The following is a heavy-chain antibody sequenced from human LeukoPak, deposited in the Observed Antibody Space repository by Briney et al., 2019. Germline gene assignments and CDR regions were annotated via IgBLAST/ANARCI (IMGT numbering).Heavy chain of an antibody. J-gene: IGHJ5*02. CDR3: ARVPINCSGGSCNWFDP. Sequence: GGSLRLSCAASGFTFSSYSMNWVRQAPGKGLEWVSSISSSSSYIYYADSVKGRFTISRDNAKNSLYLQMNSLRAEDTAVYYCARVPINCSGGSCNWFDPWGQGTLVTVSS. CDR1: GFTFSSYS. CDR2: ISSSSSYI. D-gene: IGHD2-15*01. V-gene: IGHV3-21*01.